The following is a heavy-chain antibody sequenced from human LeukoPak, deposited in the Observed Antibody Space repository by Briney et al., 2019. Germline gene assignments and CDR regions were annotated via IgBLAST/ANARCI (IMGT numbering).Heavy chain of an antibody. CDR2: ISSSSSYI. CDR1: GFTFSSYS. J-gene: IGHJ6*03. Sequence: PGGSLRLSCAASGFTFSSYSMNWVRQAPGKGLEWVSSISSSSSYIYYADPVKGRFTISRDNAKNSLYLQMNSLRAEDTAVYYCARDLYQEDSYWFNHYYYYMDVWGKGTTVTVSS. V-gene: IGHV3-21*01. CDR3: ARDLYQEDSYWFNHYYYYMDV. D-gene: IGHD5-18*01.